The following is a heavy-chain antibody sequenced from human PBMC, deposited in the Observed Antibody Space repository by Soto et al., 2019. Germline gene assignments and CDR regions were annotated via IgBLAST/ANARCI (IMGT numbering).Heavy chain of an antibody. Sequence: GGSLRLSCAASGFTFSSYGMHWVRQAPGKGLEWVAVISYDGSNKYYADSVKGRFTISRDNSKNTLYLQMNSLRAEDTAVYYCAKDFDYWGQGTLVTVSS. V-gene: IGHV3-30*18. CDR1: GFTFSSYG. CDR2: ISYDGSNK. CDR3: AKDFDY. J-gene: IGHJ4*02.